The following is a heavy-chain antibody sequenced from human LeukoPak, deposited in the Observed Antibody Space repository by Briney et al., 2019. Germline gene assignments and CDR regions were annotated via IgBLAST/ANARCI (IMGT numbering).Heavy chain of an antibody. Sequence: GGSLRLSCAASGFTVSSNYMSWVRQAPGKGLEWVSVIYSGGSTYYADSVKGRFTISRDNSKNTLYLQMNSLRAEDTAVYYCARGGCGGDCYPDYYYYYMDVWGKGTTVTVSS. CDR1: GFTVSSNY. CDR3: ARGGCGGDCYPDYYYYYMDV. J-gene: IGHJ6*03. V-gene: IGHV3-66*02. CDR2: IYSGGST. D-gene: IGHD2-21*01.